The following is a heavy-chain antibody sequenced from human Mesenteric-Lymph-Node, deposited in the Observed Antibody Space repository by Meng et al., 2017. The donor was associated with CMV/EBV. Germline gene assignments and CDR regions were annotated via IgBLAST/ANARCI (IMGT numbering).Heavy chain of an antibody. CDR3: AKDMGVVPAAMGY. D-gene: IGHD2-2*01. V-gene: IGHV3-74*01. CDR1: GFTFSSYW. Sequence: GESLKISCAASGFTFSSYWMHWVRQVPGKGLVWISRMNSDGSSTSYADSVKGRFTISRDNAKNTLYLQMNSLKAEDTALYYCAKDMGVVPAAMGYWGQGTLVTVSS. CDR2: MNSDGSST. J-gene: IGHJ4*02.